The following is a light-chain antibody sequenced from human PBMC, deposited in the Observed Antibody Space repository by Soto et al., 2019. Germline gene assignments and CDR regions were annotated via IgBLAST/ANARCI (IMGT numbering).Light chain of an antibody. CDR3: QQYNNWRWT. CDR2: GAS. CDR1: QSISDT. V-gene: IGKV3-15*01. J-gene: IGKJ1*01. Sequence: DIVITQSPGTLSVSPGGRATRSCRASQSISDTLAWYQQKPGQAPRLLIYGASTRATGIPARFSGSGSGTEFTLTISSLQSEDFAVYYCQQYNNWRWTFGQGTKVDI.